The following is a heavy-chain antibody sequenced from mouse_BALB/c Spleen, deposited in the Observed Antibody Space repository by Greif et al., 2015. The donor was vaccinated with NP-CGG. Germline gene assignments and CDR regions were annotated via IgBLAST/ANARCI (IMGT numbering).Heavy chain of an antibody. D-gene: IGHD4-1*01. Sequence: DVKLQESGGGLVKPGGSLKLSCAASGFTFSDYYMYWVRQTPEKRLEWVATISDGGSYTYYPDSVKGRFTISRDNAKNNLYLQMSSLKSEDTAMYYCARDGVTGTGFDYWGQGTTLTVSS. CDR1: GFTFSDYY. CDR2: ISDGGSYT. V-gene: IGHV5-4*02. J-gene: IGHJ2*01. CDR3: ARDGVTGTGFDY.